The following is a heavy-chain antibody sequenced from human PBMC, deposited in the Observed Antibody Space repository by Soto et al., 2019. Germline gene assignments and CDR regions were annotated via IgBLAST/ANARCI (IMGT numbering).Heavy chain of an antibody. Sequence: GGSLRLSCAASGSTFTGYSMNWVRQAPGQGLEWVSYITSKSTTIKYADSVKGRFTVSRDNAKNSLYLQLNSLRDEDTAVYYCAREMGACSDSSCYPGPYDSWGQGTLVTVSS. V-gene: IGHV3-48*02. CDR3: AREMGACSDSSCYPGPYDS. D-gene: IGHD3-16*01. CDR2: ITSKSTTI. CDR1: GSTFTGYS. J-gene: IGHJ5*02.